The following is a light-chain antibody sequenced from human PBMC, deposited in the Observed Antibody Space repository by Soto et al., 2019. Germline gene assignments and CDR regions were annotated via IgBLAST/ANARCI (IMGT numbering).Light chain of an antibody. Sequence: EIQMTQSPSTLSVSVGDRVTITCRASQSISSWLAWYQQKPGQAPKLLIYKASTLQSGVPSRFSGSGSGTEFTLAISSLQPDDSATYYCQQYNDNWTFGQGTKVEIK. CDR3: QQYNDNWT. CDR2: KAS. V-gene: IGKV1-5*03. CDR1: QSISSW. J-gene: IGKJ1*01.